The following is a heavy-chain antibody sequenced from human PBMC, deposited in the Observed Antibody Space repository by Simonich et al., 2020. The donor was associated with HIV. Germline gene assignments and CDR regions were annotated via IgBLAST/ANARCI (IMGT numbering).Heavy chain of an antibody. V-gene: IGHV3-23*01. D-gene: IGHD3-3*01. CDR3: AKDRYYNFWSGYYDY. J-gene: IGHJ4*02. Sequence: EVQLLESGGGLVQPGGSLRLSCAASGFTFSSYAMSWVRQAPGKGRGGVSAISGSGGSTYYADSVKGRFTISRDNSKNTLYLQMNSLRAEDTAVYYCAKDRYYNFWSGYYDYWGQGTLVTVSS. CDR1: GFTFSSYA. CDR2: ISGSGGST.